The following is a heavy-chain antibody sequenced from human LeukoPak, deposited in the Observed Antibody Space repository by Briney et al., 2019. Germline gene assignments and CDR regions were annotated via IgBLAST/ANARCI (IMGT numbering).Heavy chain of an antibody. CDR3: ARSLEYGGHPPVVY. V-gene: IGHV7-4-1*01. J-gene: IGHJ4*02. D-gene: IGHD4-23*01. CDR2: INTNTGNP. CDR1: GYTFSSSA. Sequence: ASVKVSCKASGYTFSSSAMNWLRQAPGQGLQWMGWINTNTGNPAYAQDFTGRFVFSLDTSVSTAHLQIDSLQSEDSAVYYCARSLEYGGHPPVVYWGQGTLVTVSS.